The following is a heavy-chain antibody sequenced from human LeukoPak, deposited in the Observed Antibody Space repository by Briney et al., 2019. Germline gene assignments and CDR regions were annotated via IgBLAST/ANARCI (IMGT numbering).Heavy chain of an antibody. CDR1: GYTSTGYY. D-gene: IGHD4-17*01. Sequence: GASVKVSCKASGYTSTGYYIHWVRQAPGQGLEWMGWISPNSGGRNYAQKFQGRVTMTRDTSVSTAHMELSNVRSDDTAVYYCARGTTVTTPFDYWGQGTLVTVSS. CDR3: ARGTTVTTPFDY. J-gene: IGHJ4*02. V-gene: IGHV1-2*02. CDR2: ISPNSGGR.